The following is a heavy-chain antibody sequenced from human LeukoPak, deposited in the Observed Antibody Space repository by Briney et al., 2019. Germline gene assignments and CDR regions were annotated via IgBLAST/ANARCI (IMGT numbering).Heavy chain of an antibody. D-gene: IGHD3-22*01. V-gene: IGHV1-18*01. Sequence: ASVKVSCKASGYTFTSYGISWVRQAPGQGLEWMGWISAYNGNTNYAQKLQGRVTMTTDTSTSTAYMELRSLRSEDTAVYYCARLYYYDSSGYWYMDVWGKGTTVTVSS. CDR2: ISAYNGNT. J-gene: IGHJ6*03. CDR1: GYTFTSYG. CDR3: ARLYYYDSSGYWYMDV.